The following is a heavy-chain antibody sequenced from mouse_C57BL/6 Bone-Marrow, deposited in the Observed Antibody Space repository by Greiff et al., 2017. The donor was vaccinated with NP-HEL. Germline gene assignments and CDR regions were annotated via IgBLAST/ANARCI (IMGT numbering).Heavy chain of an antibody. D-gene: IGHD2-4*01. Sequence: VQLQESGAELVKPGASVKLSCKASGYTFTEYTIHWVKQRSGQGLEWIGWFYPGSGSIKYNEKFKDKATLTADKSSSTVYMELSRLTSEDSAVYFCARHERIYYDYDGYAMDDWGQGTSVTVSS. J-gene: IGHJ4*01. V-gene: IGHV1-62-2*01. CDR2: FYPGSGSI. CDR3: ARHERIYYDYDGYAMDD. CDR1: GYTFTEYT.